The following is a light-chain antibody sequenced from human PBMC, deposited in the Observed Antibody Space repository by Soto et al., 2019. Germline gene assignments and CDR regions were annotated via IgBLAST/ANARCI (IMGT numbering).Light chain of an antibody. V-gene: IGKV4-1*01. CDR3: QQYYRSRT. CDR2: WAS. J-gene: IGKJ1*01. CDR1: QSVLYSSNNKNY. Sequence: DIVMTQSPDSLAVSLGERATISCKSSQSVLYSSNNKNYLAWYQQKPGQPPKLLIYWASTRESGVPDRFTGSGSGTDFTLNISSLHAEDVAVYYCQQYYRSRTFGQGTKVEIK.